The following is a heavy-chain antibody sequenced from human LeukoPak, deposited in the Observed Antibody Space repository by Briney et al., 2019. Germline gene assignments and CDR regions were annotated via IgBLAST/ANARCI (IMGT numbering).Heavy chain of an antibody. Sequence: PGGSLRPSCAASGFTFSSYAMSWVRQAPGKGLEWVSAISGSGGSTYYADSVKGRFTISRDNSKNTLYLQIYSLRAQDTAVYYCARDTRFGALYDSSYHGMDVWGKGTTVTVSS. CDR1: GFTFSSYA. V-gene: IGHV3-23*01. CDR2: ISGSGGST. J-gene: IGHJ6*04. D-gene: IGHD3-10*01. CDR3: ARDTRFGALYDSSYHGMDV.